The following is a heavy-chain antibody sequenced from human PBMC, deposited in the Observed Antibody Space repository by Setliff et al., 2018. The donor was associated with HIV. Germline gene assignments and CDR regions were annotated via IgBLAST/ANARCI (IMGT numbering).Heavy chain of an antibody. CDR3: ARGSHGTSWTDY. V-gene: IGHV4-39*07. D-gene: IGHD6-13*01. J-gene: IGHJ4*02. CDR1: GGSISSTNYY. Sequence: SETMSLTCTVSGGSISSTNYYWGWIRQTPGKGLEWIGSIYYSGATYYNPSLKSRVTMSVDTSTSRLSLKVHSVTAADTAMYYCARGSHGTSWTDYWGQGTLVTVSS. CDR2: IYYSGAT.